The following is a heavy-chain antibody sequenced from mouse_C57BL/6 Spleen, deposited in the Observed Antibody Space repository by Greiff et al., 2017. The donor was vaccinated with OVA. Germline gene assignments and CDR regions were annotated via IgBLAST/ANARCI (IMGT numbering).Heavy chain of an antibody. J-gene: IGHJ2*01. CDR3: ARQEGFDY. Sequence: VQLQQSGPELVKPGASVKISCKASGYTFTDYYMNWVKQSHGKSLEWIGDINPNNGGTSYNQKFKGKATLTVDKSSSTAYMELRSLTSEDSAVYYCARQEGFDYWGQGTTLTVSS. V-gene: IGHV1-26*01. CDR1: GYTFTDYY. CDR2: INPNNGGT.